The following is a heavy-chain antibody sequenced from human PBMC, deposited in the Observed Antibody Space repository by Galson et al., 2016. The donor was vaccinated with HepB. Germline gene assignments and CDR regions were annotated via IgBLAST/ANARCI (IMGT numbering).Heavy chain of an antibody. CDR2: VSFDGLKT. D-gene: IGHD1-26*01. CDR3: VKDLGVGTTTTDAFDI. V-gene: IGHV3-30*18. J-gene: IGHJ3*02. Sequence: SLRLSCAASGFTFRNFGIHWVRQAPGKGLEWVAVVSFDGLKTLYVGSVSGRLTIYRDNSKNTAYLQMNYLRPDDTAVYYCVKDLGVGTTTTDAFDIWGQGTMVAVCS. CDR1: GFTFRNFG.